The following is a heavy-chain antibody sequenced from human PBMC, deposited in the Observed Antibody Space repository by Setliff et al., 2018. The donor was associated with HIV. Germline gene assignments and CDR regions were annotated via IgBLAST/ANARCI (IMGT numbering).Heavy chain of an antibody. V-gene: IGHV4-59*02. Sequence: SETLSLTCAVSGGSVSSYYWSWIRQTPGKGLEWIGYIYASGSTKYNPSLESRVTISVDTSKNQYSLKLSSVTAADTAVYYCARDGPHCITSSCPGAWFDPWGQGTLVTVSS. CDR2: IYASGST. J-gene: IGHJ5*02. D-gene: IGHD2-2*01. CDR1: GGSVSSYY. CDR3: ARDGPHCITSSCPGAWFDP.